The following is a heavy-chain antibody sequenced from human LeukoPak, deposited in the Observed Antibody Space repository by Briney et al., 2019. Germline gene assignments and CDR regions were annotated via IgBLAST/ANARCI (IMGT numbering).Heavy chain of an antibody. V-gene: IGHV3-9*01. J-gene: IGHJ3*02. CDR1: GFTFDDYA. Sequence: QTGGSLRLSCAASGFTFDDYAMHWVRQAPGKGLEWVSGISWNSGSIGYADSAKGRFTISRDNAKNSLYLQMNSLRAEDTALYYCAKEAGYRNAFDIWGQGTMVTVSS. D-gene: IGHD6-13*01. CDR3: AKEAGYRNAFDI. CDR2: ISWNSGSI.